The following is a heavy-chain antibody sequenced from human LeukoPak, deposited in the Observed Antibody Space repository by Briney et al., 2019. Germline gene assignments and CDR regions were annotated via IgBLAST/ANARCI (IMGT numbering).Heavy chain of an antibody. V-gene: IGHV3-9*01. J-gene: IGHJ4*02. CDR1: GFTFDDYA. Sequence: PGGSLRLSCAVSGFTFDDYAMHWVRQAPGKGLEWVSGISWDSDRIGYADSVKGRFTISRDNAKNSLYLQMNSLRAEDTALYYRAKGPRQWLTPFDYWGQGTLVTVSS. CDR2: ISWDSDRI. CDR3: AKGPRQWLTPFDY. D-gene: IGHD6-19*01.